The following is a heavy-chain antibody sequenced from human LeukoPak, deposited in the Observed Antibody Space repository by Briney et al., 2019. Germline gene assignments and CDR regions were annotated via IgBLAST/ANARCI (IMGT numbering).Heavy chain of an antibody. Sequence: GESLKISCKGSGYSFTSYWIGWVRQMPGKGLEGMGIIYPGDSDTRYSPSFQGQVTISADKYISTAYLQWSSLKASDTAMYYCASSSAYDYVWGSSAIDYWGQGTLVTVSS. D-gene: IGHD3-16*01. CDR3: ASSSAYDYVWGSSAIDY. CDR1: GYSFTSYW. V-gene: IGHV5-51*01. CDR2: IYPGDSDT. J-gene: IGHJ4*02.